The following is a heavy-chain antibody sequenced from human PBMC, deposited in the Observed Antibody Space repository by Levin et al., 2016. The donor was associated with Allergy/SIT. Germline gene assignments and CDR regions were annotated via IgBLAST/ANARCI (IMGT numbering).Heavy chain of an antibody. Sequence: SETLSLTCSVSGGSISSHSHYWAWTRQPPGKGLEWVGSIYYLGGTHYNPSLKSRVTISVDTSKNQFSLNLNSVTAADTAVYYCARLQNGYDAWGQGSLVTVSS. CDR1: GGSISSHSHY. D-gene: IGHD5-12*01. CDR3: ARLQNGYDA. V-gene: IGHV4-39*01. J-gene: IGHJ5*02. CDR2: IYYLGGT.